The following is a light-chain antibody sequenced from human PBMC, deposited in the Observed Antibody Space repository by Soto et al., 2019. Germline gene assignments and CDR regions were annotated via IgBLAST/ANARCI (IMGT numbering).Light chain of an antibody. Sequence: DIQMTQSPSTLSASVGDRVTITCRASQSISSWLAGYQQKPGKAPKLLIYDASSLESGGPSRFSGSGSGTEFTLTISRLQPDDFATYSWQQYNSYSPMYTCGERPKLEIK. CDR2: DAS. V-gene: IGKV1-5*01. J-gene: IGKJ2*01. CDR1: QSISSW. CDR3: QQYNSYSPMYT.